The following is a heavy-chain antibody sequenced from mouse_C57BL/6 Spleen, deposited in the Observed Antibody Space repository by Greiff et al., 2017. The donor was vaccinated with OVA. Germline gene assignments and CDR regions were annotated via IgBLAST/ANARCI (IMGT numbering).Heavy chain of an antibody. Sequence: EVQVVESGGGLVKPGGSLKLSCAASGFTFSDYGMHWVRQAPEKGLEWVAYISSGSSTIYYADTVKGRFTISRDNAKNTLFLQMTSLRSEDTAMYYCARGLDYAMDYWGQGTSVTVSS. CDR3: ARGLDYAMDY. J-gene: IGHJ4*01. CDR2: ISSGSSTI. D-gene: IGHD2-4*01. CDR1: GFTFSDYG. V-gene: IGHV5-17*01.